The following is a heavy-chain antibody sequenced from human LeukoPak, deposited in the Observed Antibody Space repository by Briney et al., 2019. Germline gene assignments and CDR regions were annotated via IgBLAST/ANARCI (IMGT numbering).Heavy chain of an antibody. V-gene: IGHV3-30*02. D-gene: IGHD3-10*02. CDR1: GFTFSSYG. J-gene: IGHJ6*04. Sequence: GSLRLSCAASGFTFSSYGMHWVRQAPGKGLEWVAFIRYDGGNKYYADSVKGRFTISRDNSKNTLYLQMNSLRAEDTAVYYCAELGITMIGGVWGKGTTVTISS. CDR2: IRYDGGNK. CDR3: AELGITMIGGV.